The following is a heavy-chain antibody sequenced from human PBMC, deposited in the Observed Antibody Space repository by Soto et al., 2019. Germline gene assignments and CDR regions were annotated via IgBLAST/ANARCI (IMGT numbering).Heavy chain of an antibody. V-gene: IGHV3-33*01. CDR2: IWYDGSNK. CDR1: GFTFSSYG. J-gene: IGHJ3*02. D-gene: IGHD2-15*01. CDR3: ARDWDIQAFDI. Sequence: PGGSLRLSCAASGFTFSSYGMHWVRQAPGKGLEWVAVIWYDGSNKYYADSVKGRFTISRDNSKNTLYLQMNSLRAEDTAVYYCARDWDIQAFDIWGQGTMVTVSS.